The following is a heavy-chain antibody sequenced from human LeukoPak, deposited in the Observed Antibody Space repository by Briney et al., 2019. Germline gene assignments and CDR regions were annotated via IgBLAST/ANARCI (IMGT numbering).Heavy chain of an antibody. D-gene: IGHD6-19*01. CDR3: ARARGRQLSPFDY. Sequence: GGSLRLSCAASGFSFSDYSLSGVRQAPGKGLEWVSSISSTSGYIYYTDPVKGRFTISRDNAQHSMYLQMNRLRAEDTAVYYCARARGRQLSPFDYWGQGTLVTVS. J-gene: IGHJ4*02. CDR1: GFSFSDYS. CDR2: ISSTSGYI. V-gene: IGHV3-21*01.